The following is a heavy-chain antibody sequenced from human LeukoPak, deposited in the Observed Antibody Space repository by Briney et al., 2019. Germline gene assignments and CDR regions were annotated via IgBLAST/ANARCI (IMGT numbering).Heavy chain of an antibody. D-gene: IGHD2-21*01. V-gene: IGHV3-7*04. CDR3: VRGDWYFES. J-gene: IGHJ4*02. Sequence: GGSLRLSCATSGFNFSDSRMTWVRQGPGKGLQWVANINRDGSKKHFLDSVEGRFTISRDNARKSLYLQMSSLRPQDTAVYFCVRGDWYFESWGQGTLVTVSS. CDR2: INRDGSKK. CDR1: GFNFSDSR.